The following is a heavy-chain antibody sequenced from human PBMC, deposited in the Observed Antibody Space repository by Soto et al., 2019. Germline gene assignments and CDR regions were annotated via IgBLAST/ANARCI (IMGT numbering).Heavy chain of an antibody. Sequence: PGGSLRLSCAASGFTFSGYAMSWVRQAPGKGLEWVSAISGSGGSTYYADSVKGRFTISRDNSKNTLYLQMNSLRAEDTAVYYCAKRDRITIFGVASLYYYYMDVWGKGTTVTVSS. D-gene: IGHD3-3*01. V-gene: IGHV3-23*01. J-gene: IGHJ6*03. CDR2: ISGSGGST. CDR1: GFTFSGYA. CDR3: AKRDRITIFGVASLYYYYMDV.